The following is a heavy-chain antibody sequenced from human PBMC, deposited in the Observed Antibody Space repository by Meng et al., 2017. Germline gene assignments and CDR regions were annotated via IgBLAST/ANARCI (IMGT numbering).Heavy chain of an antibody. CDR2: IYWNDDK. CDR1: GFSLSTSAVG. Sequence: SGPTLVKPTQTLMLTCTFSGFSLSTSAVGVGWIRQPPGKALEWLALIYWNDDKRYSPSLKSRLTITKDTSKNQVVLTMTNMDPVGTATYYCARLLLQWFGEFHPFDYWGQGTLVTVSS. D-gene: IGHD3-10*01. V-gene: IGHV2-5*01. CDR3: ARLLLQWFGEFHPFDY. J-gene: IGHJ4*02.